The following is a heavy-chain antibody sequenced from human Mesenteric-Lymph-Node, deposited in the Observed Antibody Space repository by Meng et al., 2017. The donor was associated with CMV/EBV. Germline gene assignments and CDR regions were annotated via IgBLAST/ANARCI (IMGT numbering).Heavy chain of an antibody. Sequence: SFRGYYWSGIRQPPGKGLEWIGEINHSGSTNYNPSLKSRVTISVDTSKNQFSLKLSSVTAADTAVYYCARGLITIFGVVISYAFDIWGQGTMVTVSS. V-gene: IGHV4-34*01. J-gene: IGHJ3*02. CDR1: SFRGYY. CDR2: INHSGST. D-gene: IGHD3-3*01. CDR3: ARGLITIFGVVISYAFDI.